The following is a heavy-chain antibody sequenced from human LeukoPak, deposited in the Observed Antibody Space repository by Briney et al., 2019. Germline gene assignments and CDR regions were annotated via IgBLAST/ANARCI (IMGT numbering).Heavy chain of an antibody. Sequence: RASVKVSCKASGYTFTTYALNWVRQAPGQGLEWMGWINTNTGNPTYAQGLTGRFVFSVDTSVSTAYLQISSLKAEDTAVYYCARGVEDTGDYWGQGTLVTVSS. CDR2: INTNTGNP. J-gene: IGHJ4*02. CDR1: GYTFTTYA. CDR3: ARGVEDTGDY. D-gene: IGHD2-15*01. V-gene: IGHV7-4-1*02.